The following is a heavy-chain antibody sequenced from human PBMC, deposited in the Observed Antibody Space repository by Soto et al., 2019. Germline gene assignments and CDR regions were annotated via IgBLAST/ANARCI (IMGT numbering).Heavy chain of an antibody. J-gene: IGHJ3*02. CDR3: ARAGDCSSTSCYVRAFDI. CDR1: GFTFSSYS. CDR2: ISSSSSYI. V-gene: IGHV3-21*01. D-gene: IGHD2-2*01. Sequence: EVQLVESGGGLVKPVGSLRLSCAASGFTFSSYSMNWVRQAPGKGLEWVSSISSSSSYIYYADSVKGRFTISRDNAKNSLYLKMNSLRAEDTAVYYCARAGDCSSTSCYVRAFDIWGQGTMVTVSS.